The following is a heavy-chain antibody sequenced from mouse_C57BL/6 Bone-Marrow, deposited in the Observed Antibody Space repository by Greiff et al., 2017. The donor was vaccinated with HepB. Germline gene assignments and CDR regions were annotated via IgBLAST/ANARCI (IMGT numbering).Heavy chain of an antibody. J-gene: IGHJ1*03. V-gene: IGHV1-72*01. CDR2: FDPNSGGT. CDR3: ARYGSSYDWYFDV. Sequence: QVQLQQPGAELVKPGASVKLSCKASGYTFTSYWMHWVKQRPGRGLEWIGRFDPNSGGTKYNEKFKSKATLTVDKPSSTAYMQLSSLTSEDSAVYYCARYGSSYDWYFDVWGTGTTVTVSS. CDR1: GYTFTSYW. D-gene: IGHD1-1*01.